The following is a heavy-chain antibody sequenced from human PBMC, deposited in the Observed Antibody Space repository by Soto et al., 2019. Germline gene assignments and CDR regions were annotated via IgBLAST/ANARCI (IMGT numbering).Heavy chain of an antibody. V-gene: IGHV3-64*01. Sequence: EVQLLESGGGLVQPGGSLRLSCAASGFTFSSYAMHWVRQAPGKGLEYVSAISSNGGSTYYANSVKGRFTISRDNSKNTLYLQMGSLRAEDMAVYYCARDGGVSGSYYPGDYYGMDVWGQGTTVTVSS. J-gene: IGHJ6*02. CDR2: ISSNGGST. D-gene: IGHD1-26*01. CDR3: ARDGGVSGSYYPGDYYGMDV. CDR1: GFTFSSYA.